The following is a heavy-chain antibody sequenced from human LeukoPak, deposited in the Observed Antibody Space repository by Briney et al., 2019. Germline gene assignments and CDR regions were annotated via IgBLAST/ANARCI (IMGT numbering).Heavy chain of an antibody. CDR3: AKDVTYYDFWSGYYLIDY. J-gene: IGHJ4*02. CDR2: ISGSGGST. Sequence: PGGSLRLSCAASGFTFSSYAMSWVRQAPGKGLEWVSAISGSGGSTYYADSVKGRFTISRDNSKNTLYLQMNSLRAEDTAVYCCAKDVTYYDFWSGYYLIDYWGQGTLVTVSS. D-gene: IGHD3-3*01. V-gene: IGHV3-23*01. CDR1: GFTFSSYA.